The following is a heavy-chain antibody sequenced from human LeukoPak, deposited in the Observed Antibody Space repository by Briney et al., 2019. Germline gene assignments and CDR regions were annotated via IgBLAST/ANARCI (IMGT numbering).Heavy chain of an antibody. CDR2: ISGSGGST. Sequence: GGSLRLSCAASGFTFSDYAMSWVRQAPGKGLEWVSVISGSGGSTYYADSVKGRFTVSRDNANSTLYLQMSSLRVDDTAVYYCASGIYYGSGIYRNDYHWGQGTLVTVSS. CDR3: ASGIYYGSGIYRNDYH. CDR1: GFTFSDYA. D-gene: IGHD3-10*01. J-gene: IGHJ4*02. V-gene: IGHV3-23*01.